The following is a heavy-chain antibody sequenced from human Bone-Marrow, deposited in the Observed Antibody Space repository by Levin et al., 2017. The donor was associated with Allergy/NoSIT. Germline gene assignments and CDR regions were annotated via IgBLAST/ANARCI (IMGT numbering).Heavy chain of an antibody. CDR2: INAGNGGT. D-gene: IGHD3-22*01. J-gene: IGHJ4*02. V-gene: IGHV1-3*01. CDR1: GYTFTSYA. Sequence: GESLKISCKASGYTFTSYAIQWVRQATRQRLEWMGWINAGNGGTKYSQRFQGRVTITRDTSANTAYMELTSLTSEDTAVYYCARDIVYSSSGFDYWGQGTLVTVSS. CDR3: ARDIVYSSSGFDY.